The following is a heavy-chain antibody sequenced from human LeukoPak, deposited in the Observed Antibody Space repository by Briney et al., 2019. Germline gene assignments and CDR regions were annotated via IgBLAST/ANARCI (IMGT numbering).Heavy chain of an antibody. CDR2: IWHDGKNK. J-gene: IGHJ4*02. CDR1: GFTLRSYG. CDR3: ARGSRRGDFDY. V-gene: IGHV3-33*01. Sequence: PGGSLRLSCAASGFTLRSYGMHWVRQAPGKGLEWVAVIWHDGKNKYYADSVKGRFTISRDNSKNTLYLQMNSLRAEDTAVYYCARGSRRGDFDYWGQGTLVTVSS. D-gene: IGHD3-10*01.